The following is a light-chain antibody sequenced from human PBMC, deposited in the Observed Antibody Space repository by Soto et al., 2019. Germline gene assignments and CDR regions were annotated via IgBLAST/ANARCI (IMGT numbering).Light chain of an antibody. J-gene: IGLJ3*02. CDR3: PAWVDSLSGWV. Sequence: QSVLTQPPSASGTPGQRVTISCSGSSSNIGGNYVYWYQQRPGTAPKLFSYRNNQRPSGVPGRFSGSKSGTSASLAISGLRSGDEADYYWPAWVDSLSGWVFGGGTQLTVL. CDR1: SSNIGGNY. CDR2: RNN. V-gene: IGLV1-47*01.